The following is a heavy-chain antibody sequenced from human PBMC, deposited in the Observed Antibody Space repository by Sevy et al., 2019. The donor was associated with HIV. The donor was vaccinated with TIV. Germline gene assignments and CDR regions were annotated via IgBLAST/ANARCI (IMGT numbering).Heavy chain of an antibody. D-gene: IGHD3-16*01. CDR3: ARDRGVPRTRGSYQYGMDV. Sequence: PGGSLRLSCAASGFTFSSYSMNWVRQAPGQGLEWISSISSSSNFVYQADSVKGRFTISRDNAKNSLFLQMNSLTVEDTAVYYCARDRGVPRTRGSYQYGMDVWGQGTTVTVSS. CDR2: ISSSSNFV. CDR1: GFTFSSYS. J-gene: IGHJ6*02. V-gene: IGHV3-21*06.